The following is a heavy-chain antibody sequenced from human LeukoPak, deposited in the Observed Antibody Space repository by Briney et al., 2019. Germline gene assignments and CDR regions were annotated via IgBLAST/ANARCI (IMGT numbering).Heavy chain of an antibody. CDR3: ARDSTVTKYNWFDP. Sequence: ASVKVSCKASGYTFTNFDINWVRQATGQGLEWMGWISAYNGNTNYAQKPQGRVTMTTDTSTSTAYMELRSLRSDDTAVYYCARDSTVTKYNWFDPWGQGTLVTVSS. CDR1: GYTFTNFD. D-gene: IGHD4-11*01. J-gene: IGHJ5*02. CDR2: ISAYNGNT. V-gene: IGHV1-18*01.